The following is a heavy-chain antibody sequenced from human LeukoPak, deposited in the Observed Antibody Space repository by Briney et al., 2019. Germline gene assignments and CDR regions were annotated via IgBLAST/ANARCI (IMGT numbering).Heavy chain of an antibody. V-gene: IGHV3-49*04. J-gene: IGHJ6*02. CDR1: GFTFGDHA. CDR2: IRSKAYRGTT. Sequence: GGSLRLSCTGSGFTFGDHAMSWVRQAPGKGLEWVGFIRSKAYRGTTEYAASVKGRYTISRDDSASIAYLQMNSLRTEDTAVYYCARGPIQLWIHNAMDVWGQGTTVTVSS. CDR3: ARGPIQLWIHNAMDV. D-gene: IGHD5-18*01.